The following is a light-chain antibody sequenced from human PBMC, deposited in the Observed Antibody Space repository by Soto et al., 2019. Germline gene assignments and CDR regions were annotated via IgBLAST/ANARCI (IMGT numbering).Light chain of an antibody. CDR1: SSSIGAGYD. Sequence: QPVLTQPPSVSGAPGQRVTISCTGSSSSIGAGYDVHWYQQLPGTVPKLLIFGNTNRPPGVPARFSASKSGTSASLAITGLQAEDEADYYCQSYDSSLGGFYVFGTGTQRTVL. CDR2: GNT. J-gene: IGLJ1*01. CDR3: QSYDSSLGGFYV. V-gene: IGLV1-40*01.